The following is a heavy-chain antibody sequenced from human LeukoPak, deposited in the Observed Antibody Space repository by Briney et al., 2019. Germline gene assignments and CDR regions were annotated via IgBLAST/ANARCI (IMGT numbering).Heavy chain of an antibody. Sequence: GGSQRLSCAASGFTFSDYYMSWIRQSPGKGLEWVSYITYSGTTIYYADSVKGRFTISRDNAKSSLYLQMNSLRAEDTAVYYCARGTAAGGSDAFDIWGQGTMVTVSS. V-gene: IGHV3-11*04. D-gene: IGHD2-21*02. CDR1: GFTFSDYY. CDR3: ARGTAAGGSDAFDI. J-gene: IGHJ3*02. CDR2: ITYSGTTI.